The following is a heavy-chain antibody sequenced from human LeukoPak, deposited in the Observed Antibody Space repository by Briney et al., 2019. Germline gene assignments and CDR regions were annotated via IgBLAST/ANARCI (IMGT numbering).Heavy chain of an antibody. CDR3: TRGRIAAAVNWFDP. Sequence: GGSLRLSCTASGFTFGDYAMSWVRQAPGKGLEWVGFIRSKAYGGTTEYAASVKGRFTISRDDSKSIAYLQMNSLKTEDTAVYYCTRGRIAAAVNWFDPWGQGTLVTVSS. D-gene: IGHD6-13*01. J-gene: IGHJ5*02. CDR1: GFTFGDYA. V-gene: IGHV3-49*04. CDR2: IRSKAYGGTT.